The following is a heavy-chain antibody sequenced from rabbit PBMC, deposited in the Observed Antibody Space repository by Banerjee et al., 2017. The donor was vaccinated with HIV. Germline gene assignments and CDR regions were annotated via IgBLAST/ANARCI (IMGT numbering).Heavy chain of an antibody. CDR2: IDPVFGST. CDR1: GFDFSSYY. CDR3: ARAGGYAGYAYATDL. Sequence: QLKESGGGLVQPGGSLKLSCKASGFDFSSYYMSWVRQAPGKGLEWIGYIDPVFGSTYYASWVNGRFTISSHNAQNTLYLQLNSLTAADTATYFCARAGGYAGYAYATDLWGPGTLVTVS. V-gene: IGHV1S7*01. J-gene: IGHJ4*01. D-gene: IGHD6-1*01.